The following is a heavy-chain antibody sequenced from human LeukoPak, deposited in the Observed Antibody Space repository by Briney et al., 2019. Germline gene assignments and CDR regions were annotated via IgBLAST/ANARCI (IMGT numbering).Heavy chain of an antibody. CDR2: ISRSSRFL. D-gene: IGHD4-11*01. Sequence: GGSLRPSCAASGFTFSSYSMNWVRQAPGKGLEWVSSISRSSRFLFYADSVKGRFTSSRDNAKNSLFLQMNSLRAEDTAVYYCVRDLDTVTTAFFVYWGRGTLVTVSS. CDR3: VRDLDTVTTAFFVY. V-gene: IGHV3-21*01. CDR1: GFTFSSYS. J-gene: IGHJ4*02.